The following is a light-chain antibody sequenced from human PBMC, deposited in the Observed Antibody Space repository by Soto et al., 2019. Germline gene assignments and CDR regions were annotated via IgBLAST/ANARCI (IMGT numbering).Light chain of an antibody. CDR2: GDS. J-gene: IGLJ1*01. V-gene: IGLV1-40*01. CDR3: QSYDSSLSGSGV. Sequence: LTQPPSVSGAPGQRVTISCTGSSSNIGAGYDVHWYQQLPGTAPKLLIYGDSNRPSGVPDRFSGSKSGTSASLAITGLQAEDEADYYCQSYDSSLSGSGVFGTGTKVTVL. CDR1: SSNIGAGYD.